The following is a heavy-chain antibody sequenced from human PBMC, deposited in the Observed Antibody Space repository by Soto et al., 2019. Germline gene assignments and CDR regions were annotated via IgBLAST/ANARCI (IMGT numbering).Heavy chain of an antibody. D-gene: IGHD3-3*01. J-gene: IGHJ6*02. Sequence: GGSLRLSCAASGFTFSSYAMSWVRQAPGKGLEWVSAISGSGGSTYYADSVKGRFTISRDNSKNTLYLQMNILRAEDTAVYYCATENGTDYHFWSGYPYYYYYYGMDVWRQGTTVTVSS. CDR3: ATENGTDYHFWSGYPYYYYYYGMDV. V-gene: IGHV3-23*01. CDR2: ISGSGGST. CDR1: GFTFSSYA.